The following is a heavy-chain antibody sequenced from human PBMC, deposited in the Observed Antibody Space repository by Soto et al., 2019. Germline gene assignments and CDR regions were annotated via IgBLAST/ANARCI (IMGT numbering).Heavy chain of an antibody. J-gene: IGHJ4*02. CDR3: AREYRYFDY. CDR1: GGTFSSYA. V-gene: IGHV1-69*01. D-gene: IGHD2-2*02. CDR2: IIPLFGTA. Sequence: QVQLVQSGAEVKKTASSVKVSCKASGGTFSSYAISWVRQAPGQGLEWMGGIIPLFGTANYAQKFHGRVTITADESTSTAYMELSSLRSEDTAVYYCAREYRYFDYWVQGTLVTFSS.